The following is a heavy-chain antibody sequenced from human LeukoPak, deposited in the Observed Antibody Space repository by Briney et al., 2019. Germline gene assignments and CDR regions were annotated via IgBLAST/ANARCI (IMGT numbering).Heavy chain of an antibody. D-gene: IGHD3-3*01. CDR1: GGSISSSSYY. V-gene: IGHV4-39*01. Sequence: PSETLSLTCTVSGGSISSSSYYWGWIRQPPGKGLEWIGSIYYSGSTYYNPSLKSQVTISVDTSKNQFSLKLSSVTAADTAVYYCARTYYDFWSGSGAIWGQGTMVTVSS. CDR2: IYYSGST. J-gene: IGHJ3*02. CDR3: ARTYYDFWSGSGAI.